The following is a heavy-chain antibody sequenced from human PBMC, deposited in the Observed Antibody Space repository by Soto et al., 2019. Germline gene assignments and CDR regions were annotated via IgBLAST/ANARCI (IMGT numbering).Heavy chain of an antibody. V-gene: IGHV3-23*01. Sequence: GGSMRLSCAASGFTFRLYTMSWVWQAPGKGLEWVSGISASGDSTYYADPVKGRFTISRDNSKNTLYLQMTSLRVEDTATYFCAKELRPDGRYDLDYWGQGTLGTVSS. CDR2: ISASGDST. CDR1: GFTFRLYT. CDR3: AKELRPDGRYDLDY. J-gene: IGHJ4*02. D-gene: IGHD3-3*01.